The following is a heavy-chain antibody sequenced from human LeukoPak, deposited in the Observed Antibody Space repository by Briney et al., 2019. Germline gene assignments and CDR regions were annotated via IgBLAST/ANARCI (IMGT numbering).Heavy chain of an antibody. Sequence: SQTLSLTCTVSGGSISSYYWSWIRQPPGKGLEWIGYIYYSGSTNYNPSLKSRVTISVDTSKNQFSLKLSSVTAADTAVYYCALGGGGYNYGSYYFDYWGQGTLVTVSS. V-gene: IGHV4-59*01. J-gene: IGHJ4*02. CDR2: IYYSGST. CDR3: ALGGGGYNYGSYYFDY. D-gene: IGHD5-24*01. CDR1: GGSISSYY.